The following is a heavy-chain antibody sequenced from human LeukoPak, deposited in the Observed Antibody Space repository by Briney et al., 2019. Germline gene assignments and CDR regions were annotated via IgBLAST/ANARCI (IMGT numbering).Heavy chain of an antibody. CDR2: FDPEDGET. J-gene: IGHJ4*02. V-gene: IGHV1-24*01. Sequence: ASVKVSCKVSGYTLTELSMHWVRQAPGKGLEWMGGFDPEDGETIYAQKFQGRVTMTTDTSTSTVYMELRSLRSDDTAVYYCARVIAVAGTHVASVYWGQGTLVTVSS. CDR1: GYTLTELS. CDR3: ARVIAVAGTHVASVY. D-gene: IGHD6-19*01.